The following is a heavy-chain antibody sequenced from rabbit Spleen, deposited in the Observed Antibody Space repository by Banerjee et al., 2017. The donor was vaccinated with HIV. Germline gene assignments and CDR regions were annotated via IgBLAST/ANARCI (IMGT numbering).Heavy chain of an antibody. CDR3: VRGASSTGYYSL. J-gene: IGHJ3*01. D-gene: IGHD1-1*01. CDR2: IDLVFGST. CDR1: GFDFSNYG. Sequence: QEQLVEYGGDLVQPGGSLKLSCKASGFDFSNYGVSWVRQAPGKGLEWIGYIDLVFGSTYYANWVNGRFTISSHNAQNTLYLQLNSLTVADTATYFCVRGASSTGYYSLWGQGTLVTVS. V-gene: IGHV1S47*01.